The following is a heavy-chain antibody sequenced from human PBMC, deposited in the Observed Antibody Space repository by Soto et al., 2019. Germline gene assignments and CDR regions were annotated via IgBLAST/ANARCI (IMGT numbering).Heavy chain of an antibody. CDR3: ARHPPDSSGYYRYFDY. J-gene: IGHJ4*02. Sequence: SETLSLTCTVSGGSISSYYWSWIRQPPGKGLEWIGYIYYSGSTNYNPSLKSRVTISVDTSKNQFSLKLSSVTAADTAVYYCARHPPDSSGYYRYFDYWGQGTLVTVSS. CDR1: GGSISSYY. D-gene: IGHD3-22*01. CDR2: IYYSGST. V-gene: IGHV4-59*08.